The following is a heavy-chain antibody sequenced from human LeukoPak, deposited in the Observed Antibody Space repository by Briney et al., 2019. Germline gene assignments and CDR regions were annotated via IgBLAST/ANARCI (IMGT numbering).Heavy chain of an antibody. V-gene: IGHV3-30*02. D-gene: IGHD4-23*01. J-gene: IGHJ6*03. CDR2: IRYDGSNK. CDR3: ARETPDRTYSYSYYMDV. Sequence: PGGSLRLSCAASGFTFSSYGMHWVRQAPGKGLEWVAFIRYDGSNKYYADSVKGRFTISRDNSKNTLYLQMNSLRAEDTAMYYCARETPDRTYSYSYYMDVWGKGTTVTVS. CDR1: GFTFSSYG.